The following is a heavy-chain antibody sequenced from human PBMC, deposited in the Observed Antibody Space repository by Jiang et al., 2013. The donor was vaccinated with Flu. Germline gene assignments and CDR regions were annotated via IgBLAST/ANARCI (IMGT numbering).Heavy chain of an antibody. CDR1: GGTFSTDA. CDR3: VRGGVVVAGAPSYFDP. D-gene: IGHD2-15*01. Sequence: SGAEVKKPGSSVKVSCKASGGTFSTDAISWVRQAPGQGLEWMGGIIPFFGSAIHADKFQGRVTITADASTSTVYMDLSSLKSEDAAVYYCVRGGVVVAGAPSYFDPWGQGTLVTVSS. CDR2: IIPFFGSA. J-gene: IGHJ5*02. V-gene: IGHV1-69*01.